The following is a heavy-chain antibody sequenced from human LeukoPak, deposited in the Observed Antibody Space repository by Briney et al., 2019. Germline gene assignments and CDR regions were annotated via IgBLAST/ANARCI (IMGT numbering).Heavy chain of an antibody. CDR2: ISYDGSNK. V-gene: IGHV3-30-3*01. CDR3: ARDDSSGPKSYYFDY. CDR1: GFTFSSYA. Sequence: GRSLRLSCAASGFTFSSYAMHWVRQAPGKGLEGVAVISYDGSNKYYADSVKGRFTISRDNSKNTLYLQMNSLRAEDTAVYYCARDDSSGPKSYYFDYWGQGTLVTVSS. J-gene: IGHJ4*02. D-gene: IGHD6-19*01.